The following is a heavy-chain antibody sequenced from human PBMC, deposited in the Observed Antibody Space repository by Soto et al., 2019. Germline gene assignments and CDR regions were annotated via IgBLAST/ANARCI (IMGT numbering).Heavy chain of an antibody. Sequence: ASVKVSCKASGGTFSSYTISWVRQAPGQGLEWMGWINAGNGNTKYSQKFQGRVTITRDTSASTAYMELSSLRSEDTAVYYCASALLRSSSFLGYWGQGTLVTVSS. D-gene: IGHD6-6*01. CDR3: ASALLRSSSFLGY. CDR1: GGTFSSYT. CDR2: INAGNGNT. J-gene: IGHJ4*02. V-gene: IGHV1-3*01.